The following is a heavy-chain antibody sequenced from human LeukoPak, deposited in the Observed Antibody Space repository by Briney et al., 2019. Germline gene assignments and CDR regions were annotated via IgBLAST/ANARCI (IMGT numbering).Heavy chain of an antibody. V-gene: IGHV3-74*01. CDR1: GFSLSRYW. J-gene: IGHJ5*02. CDR3: ARQRVGYFRS. CDR2: IDNDETDT. D-gene: IGHD2/OR15-2a*01. Sequence: GGSLRLSCAASGFSLSRYWMHWVRQAPGTGLVWVSYIDNDETDTNYADSVRGRFTISRDNSNNTVFLQMNSLRTEDTAVYYCARQRVGYFRSWGQGTLVTVSS.